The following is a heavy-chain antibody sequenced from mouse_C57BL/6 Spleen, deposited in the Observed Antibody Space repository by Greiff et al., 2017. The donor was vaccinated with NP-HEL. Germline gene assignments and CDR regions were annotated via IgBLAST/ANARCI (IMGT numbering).Heavy chain of an antibody. CDR1: GFTFSDYG. D-gene: IGHD1-1*01. CDR3: ARTAATVVEDWYFDV. CDR2: ISSGSSTI. Sequence: EVKLVESGGGLVKPGGSLKLSCAASGFTFSDYGMHWVRQAPEKGLEWVAYISSGSSTIYYADTVKGRFTISRDNAKNTLFLQMTSLRSEDTAMYYCARTAATVVEDWYFDVWGTGTTVTVSS. V-gene: IGHV5-17*01. J-gene: IGHJ1*03.